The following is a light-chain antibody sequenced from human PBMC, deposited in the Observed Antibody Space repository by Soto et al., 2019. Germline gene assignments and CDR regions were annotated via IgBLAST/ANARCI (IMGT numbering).Light chain of an antibody. CDR2: GAM. Sequence: ELVMTQSPATLSVSPGERATLSCRASQSFSSNVAWYQQKPGQAPRLLIYGAMNRATGIPDRFSGSGSGTEFTLTISSLEPEDFVVYYCQQYHSPPLTFGQGTKVDIK. J-gene: IGKJ1*01. V-gene: IGKV3D-15*01. CDR1: QSFSSN. CDR3: QQYHSPPLT.